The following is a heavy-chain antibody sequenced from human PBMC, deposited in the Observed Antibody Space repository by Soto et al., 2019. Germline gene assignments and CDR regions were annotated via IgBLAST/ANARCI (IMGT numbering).Heavy chain of an antibody. CDR2: MNPNSGNT. Sequence: GASVKVSCKASGGTLNNYAINWVRQAPGQGLEWMGWMNPNSGNTGFAQKFQGRVTMTRNTSISTAYMELSSLRSEDTAVYYCARGSIAAAGTYYYYYGMDVWGQGTTVTVSS. D-gene: IGHD6-13*01. V-gene: IGHV1-8*02. CDR1: GGTLNNYA. CDR3: ARGSIAAAGTYYYYYGMDV. J-gene: IGHJ6*02.